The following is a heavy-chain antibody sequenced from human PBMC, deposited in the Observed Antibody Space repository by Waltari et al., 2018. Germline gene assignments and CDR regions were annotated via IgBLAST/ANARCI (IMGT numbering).Heavy chain of an antibody. Sequence: QVQLVQSGSELKKPGASVTVSCKASGSTFTSYAINWVRQAPGQGLELMGWIITSSGNPTYAQGFTGRFVFSLDTSVSTAYLQINNLQADDTAIYYCTREVVPAATIVVNWFDPWGQGTLVTVSS. CDR1: GSTFTSYA. J-gene: IGHJ5*02. CDR2: IITSSGNP. D-gene: IGHD2-2*01. V-gene: IGHV7-4-1*02. CDR3: TREVVPAATIVVNWFDP.